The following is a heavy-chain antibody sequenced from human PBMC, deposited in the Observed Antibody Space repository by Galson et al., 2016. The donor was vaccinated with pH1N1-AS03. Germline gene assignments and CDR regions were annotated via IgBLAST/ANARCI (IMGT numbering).Heavy chain of an antibody. Sequence: SLRLSCAASGISLSSSWMHWVRQAPGRGLVWVSGINGVGSSIKYADAVKGRFTISRDNAKNMLYLQMNGLRGEDTALYYCTKGYLTSTAVFARDGLDIWGQGTMVTVSS. CDR2: INGVGSSI. J-gene: IGHJ3*02. CDR1: GISLSSSW. V-gene: IGHV3-74*01. D-gene: IGHD4-23*01. CDR3: TKGYLTSTAVFARDGLDI.